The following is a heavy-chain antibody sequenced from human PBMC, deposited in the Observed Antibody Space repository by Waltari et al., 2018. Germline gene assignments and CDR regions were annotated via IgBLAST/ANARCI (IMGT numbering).Heavy chain of an antibody. D-gene: IGHD2-15*01. CDR2: IIPSFGTA. J-gene: IGHJ4*02. CDR3: ARDKDSRGAYYFDY. CDR1: GGTFSSYA. Sequence: QVQLVQSGAEVKKPGSSVKVSCTASGGTFSSYAIIWATLAPGQGLEWMGRIIPSFGTANYAQKFQGRVTITADESTSTAYMELSSLRSEDTAVYYCARDKDSRGAYYFDYWGREPWSPSPQ. V-gene: IGHV1-69*15.